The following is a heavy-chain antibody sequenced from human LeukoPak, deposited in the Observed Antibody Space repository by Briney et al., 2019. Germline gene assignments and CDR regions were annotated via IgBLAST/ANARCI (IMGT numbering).Heavy chain of an antibody. CDR1: GFTFSSYW. CDR2: INSDGSST. J-gene: IGHJ4*02. CDR3: ARGHAVDYYDSSGYYCGY. D-gene: IGHD3-22*01. Sequence: GGSLRLSCAAPGFTFSSYWMHWVRQAPGKGLVWVSRINSDGSSTSYADSVKGRFTISRDNAKNTLYLQMNSLRAEGTAVYYCARGHAVDYYDSSGYYCGYWGQGTLVTVSS. V-gene: IGHV3-74*01.